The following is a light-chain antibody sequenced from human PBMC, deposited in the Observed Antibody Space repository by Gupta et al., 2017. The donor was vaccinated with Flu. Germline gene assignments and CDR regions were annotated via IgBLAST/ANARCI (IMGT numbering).Light chain of an antibody. CDR3: QQDKNYPHT. CDR1: QNIRGH. J-gene: IGKJ5*01. V-gene: IGKV3-15*01. CDR2: DAS. Sequence: EIVMTQSPPTLSVSPGERVTLSCRASQNIRGHLAWYQQKPGQAPRLLIHDASTRATGIPARYSGSGSGTDFTLTISTLQSEDFAVYYCQQDKNYPHTFGEGTPMEI.